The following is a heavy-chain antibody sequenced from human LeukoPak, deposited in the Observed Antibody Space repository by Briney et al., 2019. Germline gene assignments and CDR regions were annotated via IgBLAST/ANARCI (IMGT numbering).Heavy chain of an antibody. CDR3: AKYLTARGPPYALDV. CDR2: IGASGEST. D-gene: IGHD1-14*01. J-gene: IGHJ6*02. Sequence: GGSLRLSCAASGFTFSVAAMTWVRQAPGKGLEWVSLIGASGESTYYADSVKGRFTISRDNSKNTLSLQMNSLRAEDSAVYYCAKYLTARGPPYALDVWGQGTTVTVSS. CDR1: GFTFSVAA. V-gene: IGHV3-23*01.